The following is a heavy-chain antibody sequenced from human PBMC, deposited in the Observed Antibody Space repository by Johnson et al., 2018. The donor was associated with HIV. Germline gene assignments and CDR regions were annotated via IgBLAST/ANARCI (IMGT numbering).Heavy chain of an antibody. V-gene: IGHV3-30*03. CDR3: ATPQEGYSAFDI. D-gene: IGHD2-15*01. J-gene: IGHJ3*02. CDR2: ISYDGSNK. Sequence: QVQLVESGGGVVQPGRSLRLSCAASGLTFSSYGMHWVRQAPGKGLEWVAVISYDGSNKYYEDSVKGRFTISRDNSKNTLYLQMNSLRAEDTAVYYCATPQEGYSAFDIWGQGTMVTVSS. CDR1: GLTFSSYG.